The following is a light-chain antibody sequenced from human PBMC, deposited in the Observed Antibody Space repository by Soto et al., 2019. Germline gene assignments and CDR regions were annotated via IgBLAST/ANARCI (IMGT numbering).Light chain of an antibody. Sequence: EILLTQSPGTLSFSPGERATLSCRASQSVSSSYLAWYQQKPGQAPRLLIYGASSRATGIPDRFSGSGSGTDFTLTISRLEPEDFAVYYRQQYGSFGQGTKVDIK. CDR1: QSVSSSY. CDR3: QQYGS. V-gene: IGKV3-20*01. J-gene: IGKJ1*01. CDR2: GAS.